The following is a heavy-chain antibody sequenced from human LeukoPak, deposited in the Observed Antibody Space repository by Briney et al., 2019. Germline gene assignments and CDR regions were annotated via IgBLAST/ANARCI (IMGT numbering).Heavy chain of an antibody. D-gene: IGHD2-15*01. CDR3: ARTTEGYCRGRSCYSYYYYMDV. CDR2: IHYSGST. J-gene: IGHJ6*03. Sequence: SETLSLTCTVSGGSISSYYWSWIRQPPGKGLEWIGYIHYSGSTNYNPSLKSRVTISVDTSKNQFSLKLSSVTAADTAVYCCARTTEGYCRGRSCYSYYYYMDVRGKGTTVTVSS. V-gene: IGHV4-59*01. CDR1: GGSISSYY.